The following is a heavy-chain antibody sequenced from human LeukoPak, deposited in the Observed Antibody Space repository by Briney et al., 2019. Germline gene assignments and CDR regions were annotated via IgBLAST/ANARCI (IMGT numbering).Heavy chain of an antibody. CDR1: GDSISSRDYY. CDR3: ARALTTVTTFFGFDP. CDR2: IYYTGST. D-gene: IGHD4-17*01. J-gene: IGHJ5*02. Sequence: SETLSLTCSVSGDSISSRDYYWSWLRQPPGKGLEWIGYIYYTGSTSYNPSLKSRVTISVDTSKNQFSLRLSSVTAADTAVYYCARALTTVTTFFGFDPWGQGTLVTVSS. V-gene: IGHV4-30-4*08.